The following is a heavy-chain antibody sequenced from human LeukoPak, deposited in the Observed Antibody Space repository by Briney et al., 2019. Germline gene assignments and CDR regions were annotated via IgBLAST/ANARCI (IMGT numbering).Heavy chain of an antibody. Sequence: SETLSLTCTVSGYSISTGYYWDWIRQPPGKGLEWIGTFYHGGSTYYNPSLKSRVTISVDTSKNQFSLNLTSVTAADTAVYYCARAVSDPYYYGSGSYQYYFDYWGQGTLVTVSS. V-gene: IGHV4-38-2*02. CDR1: GYSISTGYY. CDR2: FYHGGST. J-gene: IGHJ4*02. CDR3: ARAVSDPYYYGSGSYQYYFDY. D-gene: IGHD3-10*01.